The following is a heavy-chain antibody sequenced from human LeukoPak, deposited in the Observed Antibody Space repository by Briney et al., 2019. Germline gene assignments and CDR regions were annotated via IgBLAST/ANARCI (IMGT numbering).Heavy chain of an antibody. CDR1: GFTFSSYS. J-gene: IGHJ4*02. V-gene: IGHV3-48*04. CDR3: SSGGYSFDY. D-gene: IGHD1-26*01. Sequence: GGSLRLSCAASGFTFSSYSMNWVRQAPGKGLEWVSYISSSSSAIYYADSVKGRFTISRDNAKNSLYLQMNSLRVDDTAVYYCSSGGYSFDYWGQGTLVTVSS. CDR2: ISSSSSAI.